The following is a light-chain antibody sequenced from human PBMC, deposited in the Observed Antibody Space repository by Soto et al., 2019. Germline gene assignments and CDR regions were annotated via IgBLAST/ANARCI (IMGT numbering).Light chain of an antibody. CDR1: QSVSSY. J-gene: IGKJ5*01. CDR3: QQRSNWPL. CDR2: DAS. V-gene: IGKV3-11*02. Sequence: EIVLTQSPATLSLSPGERATLSSRASQSVSSYLAWYQQKPGQAPRLLIYDASNRATGIPARFSGSGSGRDFTLTISSLEPEDFAVYYCQQRSNWPLFGQGTRLEIK.